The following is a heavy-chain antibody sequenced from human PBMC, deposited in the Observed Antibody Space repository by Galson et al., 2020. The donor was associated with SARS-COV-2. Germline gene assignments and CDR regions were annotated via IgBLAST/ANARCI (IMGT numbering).Heavy chain of an antibody. J-gene: IGHJ3*02. CDR2: LIPIFGTA. D-gene: IGHD6-13*01. CDR1: GGTFSSYA. Sequence: SVKVSCKASGGTFSSYAISWVRQAPGQGLEWMGGLIPIFGTANYAQKFQGRVTITADESTSTAYMELSSLRSEDTAVYYCASTPSIAAADSNAFDIWGQGTMVTVSS. V-gene: IGHV1-69*13. CDR3: ASTPSIAAADSNAFDI.